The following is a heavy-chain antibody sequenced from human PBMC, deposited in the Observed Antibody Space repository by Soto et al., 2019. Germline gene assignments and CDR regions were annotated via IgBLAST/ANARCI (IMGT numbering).Heavy chain of an antibody. Sequence: SETLSLTCTVSGGSVSRPSYFWNWIRQPPGKGLEWIGYIYYSGRTNYNPSLRSRVSISVDTSNNLFSLKLSSVTAADTAVYYCARGLTTVTNPGKWGQGALVTVSS. CDR1: GGSVSRPSYF. V-gene: IGHV4-61*01. CDR3: ARGLTTVTNPGK. J-gene: IGHJ4*02. CDR2: IYYSGRT. D-gene: IGHD4-17*01.